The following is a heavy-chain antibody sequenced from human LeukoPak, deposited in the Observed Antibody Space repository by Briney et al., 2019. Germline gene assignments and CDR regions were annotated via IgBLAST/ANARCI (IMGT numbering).Heavy chain of an antibody. Sequence: PSETLSLTCAVYGGSFSGHYWSWIRQPPGKGLEWIGEINHSGSTNYNPSLKSRVTISVDTSKNQFSLKLSSVTAADTAVYYCARGPYWVFDYWGQGTLVTVSS. D-gene: IGHD2-15*01. CDR2: INHSGST. V-gene: IGHV4-34*01. CDR1: GGSFSGHY. J-gene: IGHJ4*02. CDR3: ARGPYWVFDY.